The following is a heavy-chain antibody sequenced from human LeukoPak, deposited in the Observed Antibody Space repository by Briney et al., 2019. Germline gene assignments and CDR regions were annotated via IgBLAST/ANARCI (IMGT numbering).Heavy chain of an antibody. CDR2: INHSGST. Sequence: SETLSLTCAVYGGSFSGYYWSGIRQPPGKGLEWIGEINHSGSTNYNPSLKSRVTISVDTSKNQFPLKLSPVTAADTAVYYCARGGGYCSGGSCYEYYFDYWGQGTLVTVSS. CDR3: ARGGGYCSGGSCYEYYFDY. CDR1: GGSFSGYY. J-gene: IGHJ4*02. D-gene: IGHD2-15*01. V-gene: IGHV4-34*01.